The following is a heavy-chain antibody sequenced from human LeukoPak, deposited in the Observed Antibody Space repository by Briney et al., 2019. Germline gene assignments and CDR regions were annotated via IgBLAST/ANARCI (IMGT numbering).Heavy chain of an antibody. CDR1: GGTFATYG. D-gene: IGHD2-15*01. Sequence: SVTVSFTASGGTFATYGISWVRQAPGQGLEWMGGIIPIFRSVNYAQKLQGRVTFTTDESTSTAYMELNSLSSEDTAVYYCAGTHLLTGHFCYMDVWGKGTTLIVSS. J-gene: IGHJ6*03. CDR3: AGTHLLTGHFCYMDV. V-gene: IGHV1-69*05. CDR2: IIPIFRSV.